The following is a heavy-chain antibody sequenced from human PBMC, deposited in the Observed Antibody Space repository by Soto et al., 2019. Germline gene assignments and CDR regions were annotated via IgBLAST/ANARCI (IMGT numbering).Heavy chain of an antibody. CDR1: GFTFSSYG. J-gene: IGHJ4*02. Sequence: QVQLVESGGGVVQPGRSLRLSCAASGFTFSSYGMHWVRQAPGKGLEWVAVIWYDGSNKYYADSVKGRFTISRDNSKTTLYLQMNSLRAEGTAVYYCARDTVAAAGFDYWGQGTLVTVSS. D-gene: IGHD6-13*01. V-gene: IGHV3-33*01. CDR2: IWYDGSNK. CDR3: ARDTVAAAGFDY.